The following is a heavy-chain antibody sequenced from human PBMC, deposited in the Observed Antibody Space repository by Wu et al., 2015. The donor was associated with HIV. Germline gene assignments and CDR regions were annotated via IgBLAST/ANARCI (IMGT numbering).Heavy chain of an antibody. Sequence: QVQLQESGPRLLKPSETMSLTCSVSGGSISSSPYYRGWIRQPPGKGLEWIASFSYSGTTYYNPSLRGRVTISMDMSNNRFSLKLVSVTAADTAVYYCARVGSGIADYLQIDYWGPGTLVTVSS. J-gene: IGHJ4*02. CDR1: GGSISSSPYY. CDR3: ARVGSGIADYLQIDY. CDR2: FSYSGTT. V-gene: IGHV4-39*07. D-gene: IGHD3-3*01.